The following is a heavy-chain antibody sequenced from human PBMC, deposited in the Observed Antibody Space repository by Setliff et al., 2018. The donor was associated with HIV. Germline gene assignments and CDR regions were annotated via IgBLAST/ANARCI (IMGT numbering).Heavy chain of an antibody. V-gene: IGHV3-73*01. D-gene: IGHD1-1*01. CDR3: AASADGDCATTACTNWFDP. Sequence: GSLRLSCSASGFTFSGSAMHWVRQASGKGLEWVGRIKTKPSSYATAYGASVKGRFTISRDDSKSTAYLQLSSLKVEDTAVYFCAASADGDCATTACTNWFDPWGQGTLVTVSS. J-gene: IGHJ5*02. CDR1: GFTFSGSA. CDR2: IKTKPSSYAT.